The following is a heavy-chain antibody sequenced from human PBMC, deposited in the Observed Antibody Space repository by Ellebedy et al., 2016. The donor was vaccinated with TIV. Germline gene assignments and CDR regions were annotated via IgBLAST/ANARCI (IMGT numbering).Heavy chain of an antibody. CDR3: ARDGGSYSDFDY. J-gene: IGHJ4*02. Sequence: AASVKVSCKASGYTFTGYYMHWVRQAPGQGLEWMGWINPNSGGTNHAQKFQGWITMTRDTSISTAYMELSRLRSDDTAVYYCARDGGSYSDFDYWGQGTLVTVSS. CDR2: INPNSGGT. V-gene: IGHV1-2*04. CDR1: GYTFTGYY. D-gene: IGHD1-26*01.